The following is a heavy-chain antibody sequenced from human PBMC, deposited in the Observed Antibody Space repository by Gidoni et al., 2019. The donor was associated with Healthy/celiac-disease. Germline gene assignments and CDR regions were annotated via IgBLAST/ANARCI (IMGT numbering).Heavy chain of an antibody. D-gene: IGHD3-16*01. CDR2: IYPGDSDT. Sequence: EVQQVHSGAVVKKPGQSLTVSCKGSGATFNGYWIGWVRQLPGTGLEWMRIIYPGDSDTRYSPSFQGQVTISADKSNSTAYLKWSSLKASDTAMYYCAMPNYEYALDAFDIWGQGTMVTVSS. CDR1: GATFNGYW. V-gene: IGHV5-51*01. J-gene: IGHJ3*02. CDR3: AMPNYEYALDAFDI.